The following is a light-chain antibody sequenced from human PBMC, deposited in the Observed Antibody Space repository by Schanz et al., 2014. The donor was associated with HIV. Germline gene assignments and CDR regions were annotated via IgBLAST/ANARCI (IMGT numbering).Light chain of an antibody. J-gene: IGLJ2*01. CDR2: DDN. Sequence: QSVLTQPPSLSGAPGQRVSLSCNGSSSNIGAGYDVHWYQQFPGTAPRLLIFDDNSRPSGVPDRFSGSKSGTSASLTISGLQSEDEADYYCQSYDSSLSGSVFGGGTKLTVL. V-gene: IGLV1-40*01. CDR3: QSYDSSLSGSV. CDR1: SSNIGAGYD.